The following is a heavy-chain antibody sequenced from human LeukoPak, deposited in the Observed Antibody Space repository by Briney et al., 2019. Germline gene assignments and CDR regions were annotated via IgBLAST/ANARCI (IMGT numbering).Heavy chain of an antibody. Sequence: SVKVSCKASGGTFSSYAISGVRQAPGQGLEWMGGIIPIFGTANYAQKFQGRVTITTDESTSTAYMELSSLRSQDTAVYYCAREGGYQLLPGPYYYYYMDVWGKGTTVTVSS. J-gene: IGHJ6*03. D-gene: IGHD2-2*01. CDR2: IIPIFGTA. CDR3: AREGGYQLLPGPYYYYYMDV. V-gene: IGHV1-69*05. CDR1: GGTFSSYA.